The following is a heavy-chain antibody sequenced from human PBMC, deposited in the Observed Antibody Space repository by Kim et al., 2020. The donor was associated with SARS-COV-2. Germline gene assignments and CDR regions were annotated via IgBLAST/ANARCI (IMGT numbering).Heavy chain of an antibody. CDR1: GYTFTSYG. V-gene: IGHV1-18*04. J-gene: IGHJ6*02. CDR2: ISAYNGNT. CDR3: ARLLWFGELFIPYYYGMDV. D-gene: IGHD3-10*01. Sequence: ASVKVSCKASGYTFTSYGISWVRQAPGQGLEWMGWISAYNGNTNYAQKPQGRVTMTTDTSTSTAYMELRSLGSDDTAVYYCARLLWFGELFIPYYYGMDVWGQGSTVSVS.